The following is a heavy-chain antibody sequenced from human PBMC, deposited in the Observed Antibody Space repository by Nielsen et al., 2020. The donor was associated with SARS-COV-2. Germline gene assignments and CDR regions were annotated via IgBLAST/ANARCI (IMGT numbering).Heavy chain of an antibody. CDR2: ISWNSGSI. V-gene: IGHV3-9*01. D-gene: IGHD6-19*01. Sequence: SLKISCAASGFTFDDYAMHWVRQAPGKGLEWVSGISWNSGSIGYADSVKGRFTISRDSAKNSLYLQMNSLRAEDTALYYCAKGGSSGWYPYYFDYWGQGTLVTVSS. CDR3: AKGGSSGWYPYYFDY. J-gene: IGHJ4*02. CDR1: GFTFDDYA.